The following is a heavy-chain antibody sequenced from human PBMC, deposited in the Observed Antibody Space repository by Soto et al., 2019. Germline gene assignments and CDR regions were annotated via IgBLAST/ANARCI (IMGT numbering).Heavy chain of an antibody. D-gene: IGHD1-26*01. V-gene: IGHV3-13*01. CDR1: GFTFSTYD. J-gene: IGHJ4*02. CDR2: IGTGGDT. Sequence: EVQLVESGGGLVQPGGSLRLSCAAAGFTFSTYDMHWVRQATGKGLEWVSAIGTGGDTYYLGSVKGRFNISRENAKNSLYLQMNSRRAGDSAVYYCARRSTKTPALDYWGQGTLVTVSS. CDR3: ARRSTKTPALDY.